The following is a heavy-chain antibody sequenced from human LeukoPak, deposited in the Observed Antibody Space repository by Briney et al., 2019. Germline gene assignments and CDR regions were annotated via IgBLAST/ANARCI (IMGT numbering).Heavy chain of an antibody. CDR3: ARPAGIQLWPLDY. CDR2: IYPGDSDT. J-gene: IGHJ4*02. CDR1: GSFITSYW. Sequence: GASLEICSEGSGSFITSYWIGWGRPLAGKGQERMGIIYPGDSDTRYSPSFQGQVTISADKSISTAYLQWSSLKASYTAMYYCARPAGIQLWPLDYWGQGTLVTVSS. V-gene: IGHV5-51*01. D-gene: IGHD5-18*01.